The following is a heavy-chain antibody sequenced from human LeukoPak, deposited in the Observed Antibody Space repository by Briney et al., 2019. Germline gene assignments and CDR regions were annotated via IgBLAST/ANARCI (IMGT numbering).Heavy chain of an antibody. D-gene: IGHD5-24*01. CDR2: VSSHGNDG. V-gene: IGHV3-30*17. CDR3: TRDAYNFNDFDY. CDR1: EFTFSNYA. J-gene: IGHJ4*02. Sequence: GGSLRLSCAVSEFTFSNYAMHWVRQPPRKGLEWVAVVSSHGNDGYYADSVRGRFTISRDNSKNTLYLQIDSLRLEDTAIYYCTRDAYNFNDFDYWGQGTLVTVSS.